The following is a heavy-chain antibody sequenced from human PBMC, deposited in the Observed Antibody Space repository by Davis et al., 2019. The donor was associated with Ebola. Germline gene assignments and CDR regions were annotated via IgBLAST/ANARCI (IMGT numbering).Heavy chain of an antibody. Sequence: SETLSLTCTVSGGSISSGGYYWSWIRQHPGKGLEWIGYIYYSGSTNYNPSLKSRVTISVDTSKNQFSLKLSSVTAADTAVYYCARERFSSGWYVPPNNWFDPWGQGTLVTVSS. J-gene: IGHJ5*02. D-gene: IGHD6-19*01. V-gene: IGHV4-61*08. CDR2: IYYSGST. CDR1: GGSISSGGYY. CDR3: ARERFSSGWYVPPNNWFDP.